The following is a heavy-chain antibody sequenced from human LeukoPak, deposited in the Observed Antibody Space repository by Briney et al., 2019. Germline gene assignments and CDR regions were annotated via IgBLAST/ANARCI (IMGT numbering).Heavy chain of an antibody. CDR3: ARRLVVDGTSHWYFDL. Sequence: GGSLRLSCAASGLTVSSHYVTWVRQAPTKGLECVSVIYRDGTTYHADSVKGRFTISRDNSKNTLLLQMNSLRAEDTAVYYCARRLVVDGTSHWYFDLWGRGPLVTVSS. J-gene: IGHJ2*01. CDR2: IYRDGTT. V-gene: IGHV3-53*01. CDR1: GLTVSSHY. D-gene: IGHD6-19*01.